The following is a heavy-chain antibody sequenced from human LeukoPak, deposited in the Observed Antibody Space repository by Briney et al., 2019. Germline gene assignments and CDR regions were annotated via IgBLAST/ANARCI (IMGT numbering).Heavy chain of an antibody. V-gene: IGHV4-39*07. D-gene: IGHD6-13*01. Sequence: SETLSLTCTVSGVSISSSRYYWGWVRKPPGEGLEWIGSIRYSGSTNYNPSLKSRVTISVDTSKNQFSLKLSSVTAADTAVYYCARDPRIYSSSWNWDKWLDPWGQGTLVTVSS. J-gene: IGHJ5*02. CDR2: IRYSGST. CDR1: GVSISSSRYY. CDR3: ARDPRIYSSSWNWDKWLDP.